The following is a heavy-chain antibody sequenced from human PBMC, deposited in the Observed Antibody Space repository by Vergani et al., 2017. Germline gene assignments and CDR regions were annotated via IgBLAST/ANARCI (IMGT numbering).Heavy chain of an antibody. D-gene: IGHD6-13*01. Sequence: EVQLLESGGGLVQPGGSLRLSCAASGFTFSSYAMSWVRQAPGKGLEWVSAISGSGGSTYYADSVKGRFTISRGNSKNTLYLQMNSLRAEDTAVYYFAHFPAGGAAAGYWYFDLWGRGTLVTVSS. CDR3: AHFPAGGAAAGYWYFDL. J-gene: IGHJ2*01. V-gene: IGHV3-23*01. CDR1: GFTFSSYA. CDR2: ISGSGGST.